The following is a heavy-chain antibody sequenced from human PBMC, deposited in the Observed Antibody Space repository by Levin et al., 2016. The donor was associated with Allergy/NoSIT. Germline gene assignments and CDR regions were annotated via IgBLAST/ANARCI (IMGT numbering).Heavy chain of an antibody. J-gene: IGHJ5*02. CDR3: ARFLITGTTFNWFDP. CDR2: IYYSGST. V-gene: IGHV4-31*03. Sequence: SETLSLTCTVSGGSISSGGYYWSWIRQHPGKGLEWIGYIYYSGSTYYNPSLKSRVTISVDTSKNQFSLKLSSVTAADTAVYYCARFLITGTTFNWFDPWGQGTLVTVSS. CDR1: GGSISSGGYY. D-gene: IGHD1-20*01.